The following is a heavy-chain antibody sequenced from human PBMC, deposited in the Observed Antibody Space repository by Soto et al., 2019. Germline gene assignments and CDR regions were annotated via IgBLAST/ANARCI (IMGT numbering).Heavy chain of an antibody. V-gene: IGHV3-23*01. CDR3: AEEGGCSWNSDAFDI. D-gene: IGHD2-15*01. Sequence: EVQLLESGGGFVQPGGSMRLSCEASGFPLRNNGMSWVRQAPGKGLEWVSTISGSGDTTDYADSVKGRFTISRDKSKNTLYLQINSMRADDTAAYYCAEEGGCSWNSDAFDIWGLGTMVTVSS. J-gene: IGHJ3*02. CDR1: GFPLRNNG. CDR2: ISGSGDTT.